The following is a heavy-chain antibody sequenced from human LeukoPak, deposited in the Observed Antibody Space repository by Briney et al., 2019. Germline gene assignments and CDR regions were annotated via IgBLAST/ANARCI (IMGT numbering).Heavy chain of an antibody. CDR1: GGTLTING. D-gene: IGHD3-9*01. CDR2: INPNSGGT. J-gene: IGHJ4*02. CDR3: ARYSDILTGYPN. Sequence: ASVKVSCKASGGTLTINGITWVRQAPGQGLEWMGWINPNSGGTNYAQKFQGRVTMTRDTSISTAYMELSRLRSDDTAVYYCARYSDILTGYPNWGQGTLVTVSS. V-gene: IGHV1-2*02.